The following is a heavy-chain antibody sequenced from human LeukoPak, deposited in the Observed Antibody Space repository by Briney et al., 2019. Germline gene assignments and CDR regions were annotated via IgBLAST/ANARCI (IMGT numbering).Heavy chain of an antibody. CDR2: IIPIFGTA. D-gene: IGHD6-13*01. CDR1: GGTCSSYA. Sequence: ASVKVSCKASGGTCSSYAISWVRQAPGQGLEWMGGIIPIFGTANYAQKFQGRVTITTDESTSTAYMELSSLRSEDTAVYYCARGSGYEDWFDPWGQGTLVTVSS. V-gene: IGHV1-69*05. CDR3: ARGSGYEDWFDP. J-gene: IGHJ5*02.